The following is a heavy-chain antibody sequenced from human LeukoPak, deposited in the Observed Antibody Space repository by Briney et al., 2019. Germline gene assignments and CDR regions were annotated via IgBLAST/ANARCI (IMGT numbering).Heavy chain of an antibody. CDR2: IKQDGSEE. Sequence: GGSLRLSCPASGFTFSSYWMSWVRQAPGKGLEWVANIKQDGSEEYYLDSVKGRFTISRDNARNSLYLQMRSLRAEDTALYYCARCDAAAAGNHRGQGTLVTVSS. D-gene: IGHD6-13*01. V-gene: IGHV3-7*01. J-gene: IGHJ4*02. CDR3: ARCDAAAAGNH. CDR1: GFTFSSYW.